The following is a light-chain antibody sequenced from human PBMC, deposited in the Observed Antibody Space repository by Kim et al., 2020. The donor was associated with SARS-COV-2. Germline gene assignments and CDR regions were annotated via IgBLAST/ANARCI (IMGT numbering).Light chain of an antibody. Sequence: SSELTQDPAVSVALGQTVRITCQGDSLRSYYATWYQQKPGQASILVIYGKNNRPSGIPDRFSGSSSGNRASLTIPGTQAGDEADYYCNSRDSNDYVVFGGGTKLTVL. CDR3: NSRDSNDYVV. J-gene: IGLJ2*01. CDR2: GKN. CDR1: SLRSYY. V-gene: IGLV3-19*01.